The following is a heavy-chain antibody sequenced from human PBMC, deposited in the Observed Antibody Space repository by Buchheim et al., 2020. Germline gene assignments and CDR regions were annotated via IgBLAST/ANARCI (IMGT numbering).Heavy chain of an antibody. CDR2: IKQDGSEK. J-gene: IGHJ6*02. V-gene: IGHV3-7*01. Sequence: EVQLVESGGGLVQPGGSLRLSCAASGFTFSSYWMSWVRQAPGKGLEWVANIKQDGSEKYYVDSVKGRFTISRDNAKNSLYLQMNSLRAEDTAVYYCARDSYGYSSSWSLWYYYYGMDVWGQGTT. CDR1: GFTFSSYW. D-gene: IGHD6-13*01. CDR3: ARDSYGYSSSWSLWYYYYGMDV.